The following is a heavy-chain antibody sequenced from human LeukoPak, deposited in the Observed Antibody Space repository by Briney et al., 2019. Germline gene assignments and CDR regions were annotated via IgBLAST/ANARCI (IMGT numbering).Heavy chain of an antibody. J-gene: IGHJ4*02. CDR3: GRQGYTASYYFFDY. V-gene: IGHV4-4*07. CDR2: IYTTGTT. D-gene: IGHD1-26*01. CDR1: SGSIRSYY. Sequence: KPSETLSLTCTVSSGSIRSYYWSWVRQPPGKGLEWIGRIYTTGTTQYNPSLKSRLTMSVDTSTNQFSLNLRSMTAADTAVYYCGRQGYTASYYFFDYWSQGTLVAV.